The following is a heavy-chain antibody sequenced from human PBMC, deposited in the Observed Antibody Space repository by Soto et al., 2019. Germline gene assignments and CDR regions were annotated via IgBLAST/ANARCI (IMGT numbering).Heavy chain of an antibody. CDR3: TRPRGYCSSTSCYAGWFDP. V-gene: IGHV3-73*01. D-gene: IGHD2-2*01. J-gene: IGHJ5*02. CDR1: GFTFSGSA. CDR2: IRSKANSCAT. Sequence: EVQLVESGGGLVQPGGSLKLSCAASGFTFSGSAMHWVRQASGKGLEWVGRIRSKANSCATAYAASVKGRFTISRDDSKNTAYLQMNSLKTEDTAVYYCTRPRGYCSSTSCYAGWFDPWGQGTLVTVSS.